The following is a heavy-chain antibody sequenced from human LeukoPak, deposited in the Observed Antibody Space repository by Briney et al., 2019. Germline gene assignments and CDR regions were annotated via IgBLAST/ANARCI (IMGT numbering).Heavy chain of an antibody. CDR1: GGSISSGSYY. CDR2: IYTSGST. V-gene: IGHV4-61*02. Sequence: SETLSLTCTVSGGSISSGSYYWSWIRQPAGKGLEWIGRIYTSGSTNYNPSLKSRVTISVDTSKNQFSLKLSSVTAADTAVYYCARLGYGGSYLVLGIGGQGKMVTVS. CDR3: ARLGYGGSYLVLGI. J-gene: IGHJ3*02. D-gene: IGHD1-26*01.